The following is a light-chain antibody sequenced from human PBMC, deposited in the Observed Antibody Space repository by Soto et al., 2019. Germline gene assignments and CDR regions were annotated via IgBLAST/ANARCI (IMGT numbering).Light chain of an antibody. J-gene: IGKJ1*01. Sequence: DVVLTQSPLSLPVTPGEPASISCRSSQSLLHTNGYNYLDWYLQKPGQSPQLLIYLGSNRASGVSDRVSGSGSGTDFTLKISRMEAEDVGVYYCMQPLQAPWTFGQGTKVEV. CDR2: LGS. CDR1: QSLLHTNGYNY. V-gene: IGKV2-28*01. CDR3: MQPLQAPWT.